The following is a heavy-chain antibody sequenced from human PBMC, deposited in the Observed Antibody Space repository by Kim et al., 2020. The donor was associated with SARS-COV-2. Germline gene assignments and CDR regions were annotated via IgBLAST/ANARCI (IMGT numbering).Heavy chain of an antibody. CDR3: AKEGVGK. J-gene: IGHJ4*02. CDR1: GFTFDDYA. Sequence: GGSLRLSCAASGFTFDDYAMHWVRQAPGKGLEWVSGISWNSGSIGYADSVKGRFTISRDNAKNSLYLQMNSLRAEDTALYYCAKEGVGKWGQGTLVTVSS. D-gene: IGHD1-26*01. CDR2: ISWNSGSI. V-gene: IGHV3-9*01.